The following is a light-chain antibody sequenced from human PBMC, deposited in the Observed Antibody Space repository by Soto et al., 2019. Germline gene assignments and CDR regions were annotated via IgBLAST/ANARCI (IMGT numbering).Light chain of an antibody. CDR1: QNVGNY. J-gene: IGKJ3*01. Sequence: EIVLTQSPDTLSLFPGERATLSCRASQNVGNYLAWYQEKPGQAPRLLISDSSNRATGIPARFSGSGSGTDFTLTISGLEPDDFVLYFCQQRADWPITFGPGTKVDIK. CDR3: QQRADWPIT. V-gene: IGKV3-11*01. CDR2: DSS.